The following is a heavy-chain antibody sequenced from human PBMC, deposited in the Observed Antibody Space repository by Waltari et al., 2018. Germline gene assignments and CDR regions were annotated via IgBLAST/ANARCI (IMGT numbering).Heavy chain of an antibody. CDR1: GGSINTNNW. D-gene: IGHD3-10*01. CDR3: ARGRGLDY. CDR2: AYHNGRT. V-gene: IGHV4-4*02. J-gene: IGHJ4*02. Sequence: QVHLQQSGPGLVKPSGTLSLTCGVSGGSINTNNWWTWVRQSPGKGLAWLGEAYHNGRTNYNPSLKSRVTISVDKSKNQFSLQLISMTAADTAVYYCARGRGLDYWGQGTLVTVSS.